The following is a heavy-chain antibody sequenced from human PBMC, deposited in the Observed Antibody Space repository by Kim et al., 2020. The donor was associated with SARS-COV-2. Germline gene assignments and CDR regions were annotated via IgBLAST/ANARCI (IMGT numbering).Heavy chain of an antibody. Sequence: SETLSLTCTVSGGSISSSSYYWGWIRQPPGKGLEWIGRIYYSGSTYYNPSLKSRVTISVDTSKNQFSLKLRSVTAAATAVYYCARGTEMATIRASFDYWGQGTLVTVSS. D-gene: IGHD5-12*01. J-gene: IGHJ4*02. CDR3: ARGTEMATIRASFDY. CDR2: IYYSGST. CDR1: GGSISSSSYY. V-gene: IGHV4-39*07.